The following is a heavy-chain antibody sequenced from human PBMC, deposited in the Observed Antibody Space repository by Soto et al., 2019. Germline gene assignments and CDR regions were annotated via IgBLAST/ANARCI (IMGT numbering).Heavy chain of an antibody. Sequence: QVQLVESGGGVVQPGRSLRLSCAASGFSFSAYAIHWFRQAPGKGLEWVALISYDETTTYYADSVKGRFTISRDNSKNTLYLQMNSLRSEDKAVYYCVRARQNLVVNEYFQYWGQGTLVIVSS. D-gene: IGHD2-8*02. V-gene: IGHV3-30-3*01. CDR1: GFSFSAYA. J-gene: IGHJ1*01. CDR3: VRARQNLVVNEYFQY. CDR2: ISYDETTT.